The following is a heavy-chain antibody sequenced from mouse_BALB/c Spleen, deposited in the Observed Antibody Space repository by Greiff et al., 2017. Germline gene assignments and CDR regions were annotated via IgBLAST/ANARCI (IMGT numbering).Heavy chain of an antibody. J-gene: IGHJ3*01. CDR2: ISSGSSTI. CDR3: ARSGGSSPWFAY. CDR1: GFTFSSFG. V-gene: IGHV5-17*02. Sequence: EVMLVESGGGLVQPGGSRKLSCAASGFTFSSFGMHWVRQAPEKGLEWVAYISSGSSTIYYADTVKGRFTISRDNPKNTLFLQMTSLRSEDTAMYYCARSGGSSPWFAYWGQGTLVTVSA. D-gene: IGHD1-1*01.